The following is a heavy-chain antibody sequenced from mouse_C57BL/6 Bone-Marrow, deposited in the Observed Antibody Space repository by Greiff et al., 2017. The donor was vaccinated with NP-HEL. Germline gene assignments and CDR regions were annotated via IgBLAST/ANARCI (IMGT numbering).Heavy chain of an antibody. V-gene: IGHV5-16*01. CDR1: GFTFSDYY. D-gene: IGHD2-4*01. CDR3: AREGGLRRCTYAMDY. CDR2: INYDGSST. J-gene: IGHJ4*01. Sequence: EVKLVESEGGLVQPGSSMKLSCTTSGFTFSDYYMAWVRQVPEKGLDWVANINYDGSSTYYLDSLKSRFIISSDNAKNILYLQMSSLKSEDTATYYCAREGGLRRCTYAMDYWGQGTSVTVSS.